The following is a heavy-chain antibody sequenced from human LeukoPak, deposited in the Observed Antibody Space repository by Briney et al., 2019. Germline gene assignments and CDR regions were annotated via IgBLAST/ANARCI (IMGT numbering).Heavy chain of an antibody. J-gene: IGHJ6*03. Sequence: GSSVKVSCKASGGTFSSYAISWVRQAPGQGLEWMGGIIPIFGTANYAQKFQGRVTITTDESTSTAYMELSSLRSEDTAVCYCASGTSTNSKPNYYYYMDVWGKGTTVTVSS. CDR3: ASGTSTNSKPNYYYYMDV. D-gene: IGHD2-2*01. V-gene: IGHV1-69*05. CDR1: GGTFSSYA. CDR2: IIPIFGTA.